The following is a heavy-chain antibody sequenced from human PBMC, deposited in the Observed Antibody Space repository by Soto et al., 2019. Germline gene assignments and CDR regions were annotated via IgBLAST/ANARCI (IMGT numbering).Heavy chain of an antibody. V-gene: IGHV1-18*01. Sequence: ASVKVSCKASGYTFTNYGISWVRQAPGQGLEWMGWISAYNGNTDYAQKLQGRVTMTTDTSTSTAYMELRSLRSDDTAVYYCARVGAYCVSTSCHDRWGQGTLVTVSS. J-gene: IGHJ5*02. CDR2: ISAYNGNT. D-gene: IGHD2-2*01. CDR3: ARVGAYCVSTSCHDR. CDR1: GYTFTNYG.